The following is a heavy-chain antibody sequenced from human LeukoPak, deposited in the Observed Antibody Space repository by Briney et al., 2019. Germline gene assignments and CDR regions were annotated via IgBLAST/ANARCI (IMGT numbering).Heavy chain of an antibody. V-gene: IGHV4-34*01. Sequence: PSETLSLTCAVYGGSFSGSYWSWIRQPPGKGLEWIGEINHSGSTNYNPSLKSRVTISVDTSKNQFSLKLSSVTAADTAVYYCARDLDAFDIWGQGTIVTVSS. CDR3: ARDLDAFDI. J-gene: IGHJ3*02. CDR2: INHSGST. CDR1: GGSFSGSY.